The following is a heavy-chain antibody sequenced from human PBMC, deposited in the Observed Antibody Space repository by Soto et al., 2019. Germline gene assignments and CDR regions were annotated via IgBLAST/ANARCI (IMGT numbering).Heavy chain of an antibody. CDR3: VKETIDYDFWSGYKDY. V-gene: IGHV3-23*01. CDR1: GFTFHDYA. D-gene: IGHD3-3*01. Sequence: PGGSLGLSCATSGFTFHDYAMSCVRQAPGKGLEWVSAIAFTGSATYYADSVKGRFTISRDNSKNIVYLKMNSLRVDDTALYYCVKETIDYDFWSGYKDYWVQGTLVTVSS. J-gene: IGHJ4*02. CDR2: IAFTGSAT.